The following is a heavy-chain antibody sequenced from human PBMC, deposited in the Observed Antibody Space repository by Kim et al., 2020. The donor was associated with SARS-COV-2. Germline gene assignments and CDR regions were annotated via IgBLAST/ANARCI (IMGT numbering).Heavy chain of an antibody. V-gene: IGHV4-39*01. CDR2: IYYSGST. D-gene: IGHD3-9*01. CDR3: ARLSAVLRYFDWLFGPIAY. Sequence: SETLSLTCTVSGGSISSSSYYWGWIRQPPGKGLEWIGSIYYSGSTYYNPSLKSRVTISVDTSKNQFSLKLSSVTAADTAVYYCARLSAVLRYFDWLFGPIAYWGQGTLVTVSS. J-gene: IGHJ4*02. CDR1: GGSISSSSYY.